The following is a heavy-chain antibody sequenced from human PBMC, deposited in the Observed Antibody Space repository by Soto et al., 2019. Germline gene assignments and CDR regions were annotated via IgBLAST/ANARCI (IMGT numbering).Heavy chain of an antibody. Sequence: QVHLVQSGAEVKKPGSSVKVSCKAPGGTFSNHAINWVRQALGQGLDWMGRIFPIFSTTNYAQKFQGRVTMTADESTITAYLELSSLKQDDTAVYYCAREVAADGTFREDVFDIWGQGTLVTVSS. CDR2: IFPIFSTT. CDR3: AREVAADGTFREDVFDI. J-gene: IGHJ3*02. V-gene: IGHV1-69*12. D-gene: IGHD6-13*01. CDR1: GGTFSNHA.